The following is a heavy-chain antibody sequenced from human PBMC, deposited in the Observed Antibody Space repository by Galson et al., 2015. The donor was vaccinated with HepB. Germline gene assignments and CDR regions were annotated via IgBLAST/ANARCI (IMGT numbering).Heavy chain of an antibody. CDR1: GYTFTDYY. CDR3: ARRYYDSSGYQPFDF. V-gene: IGHV1-2*06. D-gene: IGHD3-22*01. J-gene: IGHJ4*02. Sequence: SVKVSCKASGYTFTDYYIHWVRQAPGQGLEWMGRINPNSGGTGYAQNFQGRVTMTRDTSITTAYMELSSLRSDDTAVYYCARRYYDSSGYQPFDFWGQGTLVTVSS. CDR2: INPNSGGT.